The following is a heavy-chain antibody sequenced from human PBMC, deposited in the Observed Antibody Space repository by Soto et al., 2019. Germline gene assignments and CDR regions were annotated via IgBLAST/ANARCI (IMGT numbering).Heavy chain of an antibody. D-gene: IGHD2-2*01. Sequence: SETLSLTCTVSGDSMTSGDYSWGWIRQPPGKGLEWLGYIYRTGNTHYSPSLKSRVSISQDRSKNQFPLELTSVTAADTAVYYCARGDYQYSIDYWGQGTLVTVSS. J-gene: IGHJ4*02. V-gene: IGHV4-30-2*01. CDR3: ARGDYQYSIDY. CDR2: IYRTGNT. CDR1: GDSMTSGDYS.